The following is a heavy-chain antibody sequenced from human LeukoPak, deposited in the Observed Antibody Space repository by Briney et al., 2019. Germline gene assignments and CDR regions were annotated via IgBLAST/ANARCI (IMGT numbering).Heavy chain of an antibody. CDR2: IYYSGST. Sequence: SETLSLACTVSGGSISSYYWSWIRQPPGKGLEGIGYIYYSGSTNYNPSLASRVTISVDTSKNQFSLKLSSVTAADTAVYYCAREDSSGYYAYWGQGTLVTVSS. J-gene: IGHJ4*02. CDR1: GGSISSYY. CDR3: AREDSSGYYAY. V-gene: IGHV4-59*01. D-gene: IGHD3-22*01.